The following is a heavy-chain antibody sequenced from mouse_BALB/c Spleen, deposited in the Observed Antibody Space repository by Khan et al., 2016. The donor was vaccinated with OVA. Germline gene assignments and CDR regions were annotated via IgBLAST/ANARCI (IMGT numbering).Heavy chain of an antibody. CDR3: AVYYYGRACFAY. V-gene: IGHV2-3*01. J-gene: IGHJ3*01. CDR1: GFSLTSYG. D-gene: IGHD1-1*01. CDR2: LWGDGST. Sequence: QVQLKESGPGLVAPSQSLSITCTVSGFSLTSYGVGWVRQPPGKGLEWLGVLWGDGSTNYHSALISRLSISKDNSKSQVFLKLYSLQTDDTATYCCAVYYYGRACFAYWGQGTLVTVSA.